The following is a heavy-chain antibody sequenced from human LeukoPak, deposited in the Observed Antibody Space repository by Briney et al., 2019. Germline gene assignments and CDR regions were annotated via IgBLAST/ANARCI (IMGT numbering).Heavy chain of an antibody. CDR2: ISSSSSYI. CDR1: GFTFSSYS. CDR3: ARDSAAAAQYNWFDP. J-gene: IGHJ5*02. D-gene: IGHD6-13*01. Sequence: GGSLRLSCAASGFTFSSYSMNWVRQAPGKGLEWVSSISSSSSYIYYADSVKGRFTISRDNAKNSLYLQMNSLRAEDTAVYYCARDSAAAAQYNWFDPWGQGTLVTVSS. V-gene: IGHV3-21*01.